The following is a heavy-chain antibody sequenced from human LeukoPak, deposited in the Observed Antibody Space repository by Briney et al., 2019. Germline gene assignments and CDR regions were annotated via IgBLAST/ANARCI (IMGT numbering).Heavy chain of an antibody. Sequence: SGGSLRLSCAVSGFTFYSYWMTWVRQAPGKGLEWVSAISGSGGSTYYADSVKGRFTISRDNSKNTLYLQMNSLRAEDTAVYYCASAGLGSLDYWGQGTLVTVSS. D-gene: IGHD2-15*01. V-gene: IGHV3-23*01. J-gene: IGHJ4*02. CDR1: GFTFYSYW. CDR3: ASAGLGSLDY. CDR2: ISGSGGST.